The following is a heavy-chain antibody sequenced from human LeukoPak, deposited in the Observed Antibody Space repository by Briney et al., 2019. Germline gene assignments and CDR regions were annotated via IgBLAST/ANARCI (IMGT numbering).Heavy chain of an antibody. CDR3: ARVGSRWSGYDTYYSYSYGMDV. V-gene: IGHV3-30-3*01. J-gene: IGHJ6*02. CDR2: ISYDGSNK. Sequence: GGAPRLSCAASGFTFSSYAMHWVRQAPGKGLEGVAVISYDGSNKYYADSVKGRFTISRDNSKNTLYLQMNSLRAEDTAVYYCARVGSRWSGYDTYYSYSYGMDVWGQGTTVTVSS. CDR1: GFTFSSYA. D-gene: IGHD5-12*01.